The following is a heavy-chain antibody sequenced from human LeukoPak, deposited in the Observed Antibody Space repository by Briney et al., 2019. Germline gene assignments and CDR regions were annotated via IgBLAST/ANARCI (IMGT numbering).Heavy chain of an antibody. D-gene: IGHD1-14*01. Sequence: GGSLRLSCAASGFTLRNYWMSWVRQAPGKGLEWVANINQDGSAKYYVDSVKGRFTISRDNAKNSMYLQMDSLRDEDTAVYYCATETIGRHYDYWGQGTLLTVSS. V-gene: IGHV3-7*01. CDR2: INQDGSAK. CDR1: GFTLRNYW. CDR3: ATETIGRHYDY. J-gene: IGHJ4*02.